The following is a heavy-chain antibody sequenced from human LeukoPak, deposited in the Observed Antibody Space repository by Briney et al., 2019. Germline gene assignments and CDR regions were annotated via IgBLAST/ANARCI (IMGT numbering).Heavy chain of an antibody. Sequence: GGSLRLSCAASGFTFSSYGMHWVRQAPGKGLEWVAFIRYDGSNKYYADSVKGRFTISRDNSKNTLYLQMNSLRAEGTAVYYCARARRGPVGDFDAFDIWGQGTMVTVSS. CDR2: IRYDGSNK. CDR1: GFTFSSYG. J-gene: IGHJ3*02. CDR3: ARARRGPVGDFDAFDI. V-gene: IGHV3-30*02. D-gene: IGHD4-17*01.